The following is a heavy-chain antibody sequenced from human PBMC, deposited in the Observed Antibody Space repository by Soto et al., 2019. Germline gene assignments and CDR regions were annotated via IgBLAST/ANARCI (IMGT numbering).Heavy chain of an antibody. CDR2: INGDGSIT. CDR3: ARVQSTGTVS. V-gene: IGHV3-74*01. D-gene: IGHD1-1*01. CDR1: GFTLSSHW. Sequence: GGSLRLSCSASGFTLSSHWMHWVRQAPGKGLVWVSRINGDGSITTYADSVKGRFTISRDNAKNTLYLQMNSLRAEDTAVYYCARVQSTGTVSWGQGNMVTVSS. J-gene: IGHJ5*02.